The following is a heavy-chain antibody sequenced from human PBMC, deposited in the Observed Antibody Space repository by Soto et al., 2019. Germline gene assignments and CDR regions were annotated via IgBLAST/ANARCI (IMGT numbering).Heavy chain of an antibody. V-gene: IGHV1-18*01. Sequence: QVQLVQSGAEVKKPGASVKVSCKASGYTFTSYGISWVRQAPGQGLEWMGWISAYNGNTNYAQKLQGRVTMTTDTSTSTAYMELRSLRSDDTAVYYCARATNYYGSGSYYFSHYYYMDVWGKGTTVTVSS. CDR1: GYTFTSYG. CDR2: ISAYNGNT. D-gene: IGHD3-10*01. CDR3: ARATNYYGSGSYYFSHYYYMDV. J-gene: IGHJ6*03.